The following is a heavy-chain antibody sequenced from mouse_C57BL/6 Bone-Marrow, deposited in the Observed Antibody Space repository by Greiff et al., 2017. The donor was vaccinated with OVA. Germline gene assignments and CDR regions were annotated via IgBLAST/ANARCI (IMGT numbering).Heavy chain of an antibody. Sequence: QVQLQQPGAELVKPGASVKVSCKASGYTFTSYWMHWVKQRPGQGLEWIGRIHPSDSDTNYNQNFKGKATLTVDRSSSTAYMQLSSLTSEDSALDYWTLGYYGSSYGFAYWGLGTLVTVSA. CDR1: GYTFTSYW. D-gene: IGHD1-1*01. V-gene: IGHV1-74*01. CDR2: IHPSDSDT. J-gene: IGHJ3*01. CDR3: TLGYYGSSYGFAY.